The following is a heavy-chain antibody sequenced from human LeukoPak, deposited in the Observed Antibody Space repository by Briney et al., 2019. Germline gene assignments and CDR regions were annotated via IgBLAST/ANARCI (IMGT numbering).Heavy chain of an antibody. CDR2: ISGYNGDR. D-gene: IGHD3-3*01. Sequence: ASVKVSCKASGYTFTGYYMHWVRQAPGQGLEWMGWISGYNGDRSYAQKLQGRVTMTTNTSTRTAYMELRSLRSDDTAVYYCARAKYYDFWSGYYQWFDPWRQGTLVTVSS. CDR3: ARAKYYDFWSGYYQWFDP. CDR1: GYTFTGYY. V-gene: IGHV1-18*04. J-gene: IGHJ5*02.